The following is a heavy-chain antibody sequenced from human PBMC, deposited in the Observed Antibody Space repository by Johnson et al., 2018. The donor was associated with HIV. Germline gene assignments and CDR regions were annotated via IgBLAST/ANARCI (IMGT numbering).Heavy chain of an antibody. CDR2: ISYDGNNQ. V-gene: IGHV3-30-3*01. CDR1: GFTFSSYA. CDR3: AKDMGYSSFGYGFDI. J-gene: IGHJ3*02. Sequence: QVQLVESGGGVVQPGRSLRLSCAASGFTFSSYAMHWVRQAPGKGLEWVAVISYDGNNQYYRDSVKGRFTISRNNSENSLYLQMNSLRPEDTALYYCAKDMGYSSFGYGFDIWGQGTMVTVSS. D-gene: IGHD6-13*01.